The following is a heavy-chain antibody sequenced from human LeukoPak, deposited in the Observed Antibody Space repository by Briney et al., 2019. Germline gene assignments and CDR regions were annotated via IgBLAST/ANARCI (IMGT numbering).Heavy chain of an antibody. Sequence: GSLRLSCAASGFTFSSYAMSWVRQAPGKGLEWVSAISGSGGSTYYADSVKGRFTISRDNSKNTLYLQMSSLRAEDTAVYYCAKDTRYSGSYYFVFDYWGQGTLVTVSS. D-gene: IGHD1-26*01. CDR1: GFTFSSYA. J-gene: IGHJ4*02. CDR3: AKDTRYSGSYYFVFDY. V-gene: IGHV3-23*01. CDR2: ISGSGGST.